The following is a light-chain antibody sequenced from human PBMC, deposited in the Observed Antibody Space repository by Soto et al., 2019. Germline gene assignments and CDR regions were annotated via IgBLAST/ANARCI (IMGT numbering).Light chain of an antibody. V-gene: IGKV3-15*01. CDR3: QQYNNCPPVT. J-gene: IGKJ5*01. CDR2: GAS. CDR1: QSVSSN. Sequence: ETVMTQSPAALSVSPGERATLSSRASQSVSSNVAWYQQTPGQAPRLLIYGASTRAAGIPDRFSGSGSGTEFTLTISSLQSEDFAVYYCQQYNNCPPVTFGQGTRLDIK.